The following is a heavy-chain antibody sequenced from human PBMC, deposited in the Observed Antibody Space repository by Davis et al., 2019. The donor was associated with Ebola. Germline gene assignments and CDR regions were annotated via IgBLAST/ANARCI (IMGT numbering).Heavy chain of an antibody. D-gene: IGHD6-19*01. CDR2: IYYSGST. Sequence: SETLSLTCTVSGGSISSYYWSWIRQPPGKGLEWIGSIYYSGSTYYNPSLKSRVTISVDTSKNQFSLKLSSVTAADTAVYYCARQESSGWYGGWFDPWGQGTLVTVSS. CDR1: GGSISSYY. CDR3: ARQESSGWYGGWFDP. J-gene: IGHJ5*02. V-gene: IGHV4-59*05.